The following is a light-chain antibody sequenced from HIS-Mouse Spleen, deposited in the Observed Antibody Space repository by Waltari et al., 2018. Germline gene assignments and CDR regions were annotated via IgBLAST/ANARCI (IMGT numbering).Light chain of an antibody. CDR2: AAS. CDR1: QGISSY. J-gene: IGKJ1*01. V-gene: IGKV1-9*01. Sequence: DIQLTHSPSYLSASPVDRVTITSLASQGISSYLAWYQQKPGKAPKLLIYAASTLQSGVPSRFSGSGSGTEFTLTISSLQPEDFATYYCQQLNSYPPTFGQGTKVEIK. CDR3: QQLNSYPPT.